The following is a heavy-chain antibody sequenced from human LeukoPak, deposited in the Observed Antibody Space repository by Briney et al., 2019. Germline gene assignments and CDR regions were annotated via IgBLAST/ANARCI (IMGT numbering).Heavy chain of an antibody. J-gene: IGHJ6*02. CDR2: INPNSGGT. CDR3: ARDVLSVRDYYYYGMDV. CDR1: AYTFTGYY. D-gene: IGHD2/OR15-2a*01. Sequence: GASVKVSCKASAYTFTGYYMHWVRQAPGQGLEWMGWINPNSGGTNYAQKFQGRVTMTRDTSISTAYMELSRLRSDDTAVYYCARDVLSVRDYYYYGMDVWGQGTTVTVSS. V-gene: IGHV1-2*02.